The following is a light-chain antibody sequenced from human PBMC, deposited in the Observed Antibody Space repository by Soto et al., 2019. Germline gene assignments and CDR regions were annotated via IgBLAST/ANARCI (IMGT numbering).Light chain of an antibody. J-gene: IGLJ1*01. CDR2: EVS. V-gene: IGLV2-14*01. CDR3: SSYTSSSTYV. Sequence: QSVLTQPVSVSGSPGQSITISCTGTSSDVGGYNYVSWYQQHPDKAPKLMIYEVSKRPSGVSNRFSGSKSGNTASLTISGLQAEDEADYYCSSYTSSSTYVFGTGTKVTVL. CDR1: SSDVGGYNY.